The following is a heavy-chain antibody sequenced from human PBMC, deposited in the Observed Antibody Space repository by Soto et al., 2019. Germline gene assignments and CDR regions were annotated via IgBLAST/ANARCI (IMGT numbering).Heavy chain of an antibody. V-gene: IGHV3-33*01. J-gene: IGHJ6*02. CDR2: IRYDGTNE. Sequence: GGSLRLSCEASGFTCSNYDMHWVRQAPGKGLEWVAVIRYDGTNEYYADSVKGRFTISRDNSKNTLYLQMNSLRAEDTAVYYCARVGGSGTTYYNYGLDVWGQGTTVTVSS. CDR1: GFTCSNYD. CDR3: ARVGGSGTTYYNYGLDV. D-gene: IGHD3-10*01.